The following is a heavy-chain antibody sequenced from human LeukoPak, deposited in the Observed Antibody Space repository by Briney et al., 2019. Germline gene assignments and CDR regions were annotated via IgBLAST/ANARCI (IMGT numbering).Heavy chain of an antibody. V-gene: IGHV1-3*01. CDR1: GYTFTSYA. Sequence: ASVKVSCKASGYTFTSYAMHWVRQAPGQRLEWMGWINAGNGNTKYSQKFQGRVTITRDTSASTAYMELSSLRSEDTAVYYCARDQASDYGGNGEVSGPDYWGQGTLVTVSS. CDR2: INAGNGNT. CDR3: ARDQASDYGGNGEVSGPDY. J-gene: IGHJ4*02. D-gene: IGHD4-23*01.